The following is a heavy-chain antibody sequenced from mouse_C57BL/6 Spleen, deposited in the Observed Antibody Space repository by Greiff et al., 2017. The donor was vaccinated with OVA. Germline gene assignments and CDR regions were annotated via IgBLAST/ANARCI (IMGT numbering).Heavy chain of an antibody. D-gene: IGHD2-4*01. J-gene: IGHJ1*03. CDR2: IDPENGDT. CDR1: GFNIKDDY. Sequence: EVQLQQSGAELVRPGASVKLSCTASGFNIKDDYMHWVKQRPEQGLEWIGWIDPENGDTEYASKFQGKATITADTSSNTAYLQLSSLTSEDTAVYYCTEGSTMITKYFDVWGTGTTVTVSS. V-gene: IGHV14-4*01. CDR3: TEGSTMITKYFDV.